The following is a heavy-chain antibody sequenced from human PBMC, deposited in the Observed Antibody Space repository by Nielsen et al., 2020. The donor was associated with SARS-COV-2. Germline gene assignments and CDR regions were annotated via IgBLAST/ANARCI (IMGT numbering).Heavy chain of an antibody. CDR3: AAAYGSWSFQH. J-gene: IGHJ1*01. V-gene: IGHV1-58*02. CDR1: GYTFTSYA. Sequence: SVKVSCKASGYTFTSYAISWVRQARGQRLEWIGWIVVGSGNTNYAQKFQERVTITRDMSTSTAYMELSSLRSEDTAVYYCAAAYGSWSFQHWGQGTLVTVSS. CDR2: IVVGSGNT. D-gene: IGHD2-15*01.